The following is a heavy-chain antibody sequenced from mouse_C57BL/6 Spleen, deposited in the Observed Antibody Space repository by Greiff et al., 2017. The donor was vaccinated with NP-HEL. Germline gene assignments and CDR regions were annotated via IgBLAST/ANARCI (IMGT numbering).Heavy chain of an antibody. V-gene: IGHV1-15*01. Sequence: VQLQESGAELVRPGASVMLSCKASGYTFTDYEMHWVKQTPVHGLEWIGAIDPETGGTAYNQKCKDKAILTADKSSSTAYMERRSLTSEDSAVYDCTRPRGYGRSDGYVDVWGKVTTVTVSS. J-gene: IGHJ1*03. CDR1: GYTFTDYE. CDR2: IDPETGGT. D-gene: IGHD1-1*01. CDR3: TRPRGYGRSDGYVDV.